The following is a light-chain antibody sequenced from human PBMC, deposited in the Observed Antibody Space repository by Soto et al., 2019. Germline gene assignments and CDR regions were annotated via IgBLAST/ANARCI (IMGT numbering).Light chain of an antibody. CDR2: KAS. Sequence: DIQMTQSPSTLSASVGDRVTITCRASQSISSWLAWYQQKPGKAPKLLIYKASNLESGVPSRFSGIGYGTEFTLSINSLQADDFANYYCQHYSSYSRTFGQGTKVEIK. V-gene: IGKV1-5*03. J-gene: IGKJ1*01. CDR3: QHYSSYSRT. CDR1: QSISSW.